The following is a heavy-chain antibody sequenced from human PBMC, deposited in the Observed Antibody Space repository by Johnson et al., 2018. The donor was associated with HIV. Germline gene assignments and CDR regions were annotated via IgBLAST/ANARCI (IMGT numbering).Heavy chain of an antibody. CDR3: ARGKTGYDAFDI. Sequence: VQLVESGGGLVQPGGSLRLSCAASGFTFSSYAMSWVRQAPGKGLEWVSAISGSGTATYYGDSVKGRFTISRDNAKNSLYRQMNSLRAEDTAVYYCARGKTGYDAFDIWGQGTMVTVSS. CDR2: ISGSGTAT. V-gene: IGHV3-23*04. CDR1: GFTFSSYA. D-gene: IGHD3-9*01. J-gene: IGHJ3*02.